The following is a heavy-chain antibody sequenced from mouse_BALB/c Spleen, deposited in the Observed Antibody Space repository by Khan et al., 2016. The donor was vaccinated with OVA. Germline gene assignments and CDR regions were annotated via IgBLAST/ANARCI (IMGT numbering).Heavy chain of an antibody. J-gene: IGHJ4*01. CDR3: ASGGAAYYRNDGGAMEY. CDR1: GYTFTTAG. V-gene: IGHV9-4*02. Sequence: QIQLVQSGPELKKPGETVRISCKASGYTFTTAGIQWVQKMPGKGLKWIGWINTHSGVPKYAEDFKGRFAFSLEISVNTAYLQITNLQNEDTATYFCASGGAAYYRNDGGAMEYWGQGTSVTVSS. D-gene: IGHD2-14*01. CDR2: INTHSGVP.